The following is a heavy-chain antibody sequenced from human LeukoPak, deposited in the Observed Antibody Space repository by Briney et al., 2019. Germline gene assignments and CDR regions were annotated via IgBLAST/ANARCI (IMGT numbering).Heavy chain of an antibody. CDR1: GGSFSGYY. CDR2: INHSGST. V-gene: IGHV4-34*01. J-gene: IGHJ4*02. CDR3: ASLRRIAAAGPSGGDY. D-gene: IGHD6-13*01. Sequence: SETLSLTCAVYGGSFSGYYWSWIRQPPGKGLEWIGEINHSGSTNYNPSLKSRVTTSVDTSKNQFSLKLSSVTAADTAVYYCASLRRIAAAGPSGGDYWGQGTLVTVSS.